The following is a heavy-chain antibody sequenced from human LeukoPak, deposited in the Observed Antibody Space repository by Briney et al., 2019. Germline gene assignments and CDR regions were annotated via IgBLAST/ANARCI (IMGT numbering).Heavy chain of an antibody. V-gene: IGHV4-38-2*01. CDR1: GYSISSGYY. CDR3: ARVHPRLTILTGYYSKGGHFDY. CDR2: IYHSGST. J-gene: IGHJ4*02. Sequence: SETLSLTCAVSGYSISSGYYWGWIRQPPGKGLEWIGSIYHSGSTYYNPSLKSRVTISVDTSKNQFSLKLSSVTAADTAVYYCARVHPRLTILTGYYSKGGHFDYWGQGTLVTVSS. D-gene: IGHD3-9*01.